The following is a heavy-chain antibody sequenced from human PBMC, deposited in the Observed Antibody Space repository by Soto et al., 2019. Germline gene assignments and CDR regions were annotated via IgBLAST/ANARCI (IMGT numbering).Heavy chain of an antibody. CDR2: IIPIFGTA. CDR3: ARGLLNRPYCTNGVCYPLGWFDP. D-gene: IGHD2-8*01. Sequence: GASVKVSCKASGGTFSSYAISWVRQAPGQGLEWMGGIIPIFGTANYAQKFQGRVTITADKSTSTAYMELSSLRSEDTAVYYCARGLLNRPYCTNGVCYPLGWFDPWGQGTLVTVSS. CDR1: GGTFSSYA. J-gene: IGHJ5*02. V-gene: IGHV1-69*06.